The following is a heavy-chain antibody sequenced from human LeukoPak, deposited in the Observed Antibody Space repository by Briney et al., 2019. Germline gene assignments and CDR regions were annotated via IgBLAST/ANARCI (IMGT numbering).Heavy chain of an antibody. Sequence: PSETLSLTCTVSGDSISSYYWSWIRQPPGKGLEWIGYIYYSGSTNYNPSLKSRVTISVDTSKNQFSLKLSSVTAADTAVYYCARLYYDRSRYPNWFDPWGQGTLVTVSS. CDR2: IYYSGST. CDR1: GDSISSYY. V-gene: IGHV4-59*08. J-gene: IGHJ5*02. CDR3: ARLYYDRSRYPNWFDP. D-gene: IGHD3-22*01.